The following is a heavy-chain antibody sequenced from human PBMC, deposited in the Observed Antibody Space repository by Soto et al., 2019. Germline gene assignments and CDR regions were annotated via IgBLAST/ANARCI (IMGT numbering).Heavy chain of an antibody. CDR2: IKQDGSEK. V-gene: IGHV3-7*01. CDR1: GFTFSSYW. CDR3: ARVSGDFWSGYYDYYYGMDV. D-gene: IGHD3-3*01. J-gene: IGHJ6*02. Sequence: GGSLRLSCAASGFTFSSYWMSWVRQAPGKGLEWVANIKQDGSEKYYVDSVKGRFTISRDNAKNSLYLQMNSLRAEDTAVYYCARVSGDFWSGYYDYYYGMDVWGQGTPVTVSS.